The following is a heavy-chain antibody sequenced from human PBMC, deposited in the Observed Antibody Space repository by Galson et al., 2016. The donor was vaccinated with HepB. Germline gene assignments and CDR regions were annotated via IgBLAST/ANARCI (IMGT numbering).Heavy chain of an antibody. J-gene: IGHJ1*01. D-gene: IGHD6-13*01. CDR2: ISGSGGST. Sequence: SLRLSCAASGFTFSSYAMSWVRQAPGKGLEWVSAISGSGGSTYYADPVKGRFTISRDNSRNTLYLQMNSLRAEDTAVYYCALPIGRRYSTSWYNPHFQHWGQGTLVTVSS. CDR1: GFTFSSYA. CDR3: ALPIGRRYSTSWYNPHFQH. V-gene: IGHV3-23*01.